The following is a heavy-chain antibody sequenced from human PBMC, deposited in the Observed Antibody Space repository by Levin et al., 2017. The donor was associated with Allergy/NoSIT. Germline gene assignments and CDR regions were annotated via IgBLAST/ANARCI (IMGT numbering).Heavy chain of an antibody. CDR2: FDPEDGET. CDR3: ATADPRLVVIGYFDY. V-gene: IGHV1-24*01. D-gene: IGHD3-22*01. J-gene: IGHJ4*02. Sequence: ASVKVSCKVSGYTLTELSMHWVRQAPGKGLEWMGGFDPEDGETIYAQKFQGRVTMTEDTSTDTAYMELSSLRSEDTAVYYCATADPRLVVIGYFDYWGQGTLVTVSS. CDR1: GYTLTELS.